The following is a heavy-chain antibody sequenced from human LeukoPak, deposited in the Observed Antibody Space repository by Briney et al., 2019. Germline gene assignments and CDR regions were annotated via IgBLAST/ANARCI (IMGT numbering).Heavy chain of an antibody. D-gene: IGHD7-27*01. CDR3: ARSPLGIAPFDY. V-gene: IGHV3-72*01. CDR1: RFTFSDHH. J-gene: IGHJ4*02. Sequence: GGSLRLSCAASRFTFSDHHMDWVRQAPGEGLEWVARIRNKANRYTTEYAASVKGRFTTSRDDSENSLYLQMDSLKTEDTAVYYCARSPLGIAPFDYWGQGTLVTVSS. CDR2: IRNKANRYTT.